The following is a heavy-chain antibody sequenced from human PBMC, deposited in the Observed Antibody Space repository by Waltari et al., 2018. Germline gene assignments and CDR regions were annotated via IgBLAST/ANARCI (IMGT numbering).Heavy chain of an antibody. Sequence: QVQLQESGPGLVKPSETLSLTCTVSGGSISSYYWSWIRQPPGKGLEWIGYIYYSGSTNYNPSRKSRVTIAVDTSKNQCSLKLSSVTAADTAVYYCARWTGVNWYFDLWGRGTLVTVSS. CDR3: ARWTGVNWYFDL. CDR1: GGSISSYY. J-gene: IGHJ2*01. V-gene: IGHV4-59*01. CDR2: IYYSGST. D-gene: IGHD3-10*01.